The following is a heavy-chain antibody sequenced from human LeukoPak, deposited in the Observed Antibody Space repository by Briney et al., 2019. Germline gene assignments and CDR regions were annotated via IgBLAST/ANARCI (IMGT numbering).Heavy chain of an antibody. Sequence: SETLSLTCTVSGYSISSGYYWGWIRQPPGKGLEWIGSIYHSGSTYYNPSLKSRVTMSVDTSKNQFSLKLSSVTAADTAVYYCARGRDGYNLVDAFDIWGQGIMVTVSS. V-gene: IGHV4-38-2*02. J-gene: IGHJ3*02. CDR2: IYHSGST. CDR3: ARGRDGYNLVDAFDI. D-gene: IGHD5-24*01. CDR1: GYSISSGYY.